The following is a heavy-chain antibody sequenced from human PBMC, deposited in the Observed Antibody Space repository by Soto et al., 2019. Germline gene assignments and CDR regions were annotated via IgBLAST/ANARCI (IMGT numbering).Heavy chain of an antibody. CDR1: GYSFTNYW. CDR3: ASPPAEGIHFYYYHGMHV. CDR2: IDPSDSYP. D-gene: IGHD5-18*01. J-gene: IGHJ6*02. V-gene: IGHV5-10-1*01. Sequence: GESLKISCRGSGYSFTNYWISWVRQMPGKGLEWMGRIDPSDSYPNYTPSFDGHVTISADKSITTAYLQWSSLRASDTAMYYCASPPAEGIHFYYYHGMHVWGQGTTVTVSS.